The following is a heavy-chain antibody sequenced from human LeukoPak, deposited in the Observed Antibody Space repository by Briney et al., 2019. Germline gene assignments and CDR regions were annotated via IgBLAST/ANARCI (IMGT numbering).Heavy chain of an antibody. CDR2: ISSSSSYI. Sequence: GGSLRLSCAASGFTFSSYSMNWVRQAPGKGLEWVSSISSSSSYIYYADSVKGRFTISRDDAKNSLYLQMNSLRAEDTAVYYCARATIFGWLDPWGQGTLVTVSS. J-gene: IGHJ5*02. V-gene: IGHV3-21*01. CDR3: ARATIFGWLDP. CDR1: GFTFSSYS. D-gene: IGHD3-9*01.